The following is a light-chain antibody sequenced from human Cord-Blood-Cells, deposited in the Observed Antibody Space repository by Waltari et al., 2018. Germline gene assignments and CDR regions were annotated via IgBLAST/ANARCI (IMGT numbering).Light chain of an antibody. CDR1: QSISSW. V-gene: IGKV1-5*03. J-gene: IGKJ2*01. Sequence: DIQMTQSPSTLSASVGDRVTITCRASQSISSWLAWDQQKPGKAHKLLTYKAASLESGVPSRFSGSGSGTEFTLTISSLQPDDFATYYCQQYNSYWTFGQGTKLEIK. CDR2: KAA. CDR3: QQYNSYWT.